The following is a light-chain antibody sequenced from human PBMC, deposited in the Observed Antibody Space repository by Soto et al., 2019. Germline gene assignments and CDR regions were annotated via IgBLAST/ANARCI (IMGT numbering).Light chain of an antibody. V-gene: IGKV3-20*01. Sequence: EIVLTQSPGTLSLSPGERAALSCRASQSLSSSFVAWYQQKPGQAPRLLIYGASSRATGIPDRFSGSGSGTDFNLTISRLEPEDFTVYYCQQYGSSPYTFGQGTKLEIK. CDR3: QQYGSSPYT. J-gene: IGKJ2*01. CDR1: QSLSSSF. CDR2: GAS.